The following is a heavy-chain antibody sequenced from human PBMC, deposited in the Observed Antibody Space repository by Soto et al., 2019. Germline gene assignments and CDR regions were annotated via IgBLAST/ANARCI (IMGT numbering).Heavy chain of an antibody. CDR1: GFTFSSYS. Sequence: EVQLVESGGGLVQPGGSLRLSCAASGFTFSSYSMNWVRQAPGKGLEWVSYISSSSSTIYYADSVKGRFTISRDNAKNSLYLQMNSLRAEDTAVYYCASCVVVVAAGAFDIWGQGTMVTVSS. CDR2: ISSSSSTI. V-gene: IGHV3-48*01. J-gene: IGHJ3*02. D-gene: IGHD2-15*01. CDR3: ASCVVVVAAGAFDI.